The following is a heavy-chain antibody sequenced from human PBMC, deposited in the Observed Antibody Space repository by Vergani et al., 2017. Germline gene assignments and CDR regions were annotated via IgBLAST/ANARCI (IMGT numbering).Heavy chain of an antibody. D-gene: IGHD2-8*01. CDR2: IRYDGSSE. V-gene: IGHV3-30*02. J-gene: IGHJ6*02. CDR1: GFTLNTYG. Sequence: QVQILQSGGGVVQPGWSLRLSCTLSGFTLNTYGIHWVRQAPGKGLEWVSFIRYDGSSEYYGDSVKGRFTISRDKSQNTVNLQMNSLRTEDTAVYFCAKYVMGGNVGVAYFGMDVWGRGTTVTVSS. CDR3: AKYVMGGNVGVAYFGMDV.